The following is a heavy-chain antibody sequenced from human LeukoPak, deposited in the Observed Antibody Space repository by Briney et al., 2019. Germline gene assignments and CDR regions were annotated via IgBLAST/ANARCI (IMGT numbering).Heavy chain of an antibody. J-gene: IGHJ2*01. CDR2: ISSNGDNT. V-gene: IGHV3-64*01. Sequence: GGSLRLSCAASGFTFTSYAMHWVRQAPGKGLEYVSAISSNGDNTYYANSVKGRFTISRDNSKNTLYLQMASLRGEDTAVYYCARGNWIAAAGYWYFDLWGRGTLVTVSS. CDR3: ARGNWIAAAGYWYFDL. CDR1: GFTFTSYA. D-gene: IGHD6-13*01.